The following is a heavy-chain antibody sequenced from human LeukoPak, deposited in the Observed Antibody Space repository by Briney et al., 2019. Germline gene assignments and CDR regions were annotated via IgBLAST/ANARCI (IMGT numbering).Heavy chain of an antibody. V-gene: IGHV4-31*11. CDR1: GGFINSGDYY. CDR2: IYYNGGT. CDR3: VRSRNSEQYSFDY. Sequence: SQTLSLTCAFGGGFINSGDYYWTWIRQHPGKGLEWIHHIYYNGGTYSNPPRKSQVTKSANTAKNQLSLKLTSVTGADTAMYYCVRSRNSEQYSFDYWGQGVLVTVSS. D-gene: IGHD1-26*01. J-gene: IGHJ4*02.